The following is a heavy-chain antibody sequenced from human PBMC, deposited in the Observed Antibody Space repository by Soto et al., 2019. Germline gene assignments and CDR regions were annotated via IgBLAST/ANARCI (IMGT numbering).Heavy chain of an antibody. J-gene: IGHJ6*02. CDR3: ARGHYDSSGYYPYYYYYGMDV. V-gene: IGHV4-61*01. Sequence: SETLSLTCTVSGGSVSSGSYYWSWIRQPPGKGLEWIGYIYYSGSTNYNPSLKSRVTISVDTSKNQFSLKLSSVTAADTAAYYCARGHYDSSGYYPYYYYYGMDVWGQGTTVTVSS. CDR2: IYYSGST. CDR1: GGSVSSGSYY. D-gene: IGHD3-22*01.